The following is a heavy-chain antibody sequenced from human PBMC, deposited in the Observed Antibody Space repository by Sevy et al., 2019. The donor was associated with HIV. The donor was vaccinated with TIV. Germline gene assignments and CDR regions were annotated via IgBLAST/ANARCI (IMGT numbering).Heavy chain of an antibody. V-gene: IGHV4-39*02. J-gene: IGHJ6*02. Sequence: SETLSLTCSVSGGTIVSSGHYWGWIRQTPGKGLEWIGSIYYNGHTYYNPSLNSRLTISIDTSKNQFSRNVGSVTAAETGLYFCVREEGGYDYDYGLDVWGQGTTVTVSS. CDR2: IYYNGHT. CDR1: GGTIVSSGHY. D-gene: IGHD5-12*01. CDR3: VREEGGYDYDYGLDV.